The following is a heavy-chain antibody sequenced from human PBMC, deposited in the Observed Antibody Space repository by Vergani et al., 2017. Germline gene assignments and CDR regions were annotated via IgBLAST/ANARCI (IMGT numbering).Heavy chain of an antibody. CDR3: AKELRGWGPALDY. Sequence: EVQLVESGGGLVQPGGSLRLSCAASGFTFSSYSMNWVRQAPGKGLEWVSYISSSSSYIYYADSVKGRFTISRDNAKNSLYLQMNSLRAEDTAVYYCAKELRGWGPALDYWGQGTLVTVSS. V-gene: IGHV3-21*05. CDR2: ISSSSSYI. J-gene: IGHJ4*02. D-gene: IGHD4-17*01. CDR1: GFTFSSYS.